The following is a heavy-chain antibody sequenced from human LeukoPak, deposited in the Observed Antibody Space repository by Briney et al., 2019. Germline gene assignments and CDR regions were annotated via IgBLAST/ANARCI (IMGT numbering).Heavy chain of an antibody. CDR2: ISSSSSYI. CDR3: AREPIRYCSSTSCPLDY. CDR1: GFTFSSYS. J-gene: IGHJ4*02. Sequence: GGSLRLSCAASGFTFSSYSMNWVRQAPGKGLEWVSSISSSSSYIYYADSVKGRFTISSDNAKNSLYLQMNSLRAEDTAVYYCAREPIRYCSSTSCPLDYWGQGTLVTVSS. V-gene: IGHV3-21*01. D-gene: IGHD2-2*01.